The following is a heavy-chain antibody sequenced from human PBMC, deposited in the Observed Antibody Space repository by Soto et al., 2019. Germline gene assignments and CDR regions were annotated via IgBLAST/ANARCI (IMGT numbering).Heavy chain of an antibody. CDR3: ARSLGTTEYFQH. V-gene: IGHV4-31*03. Sequence: SETLSLTCTVSGGSISSGGYYWSWIRQHPGKGLEWIGYIYYSGSTYYNPSLKSRVTISVDTSKNQFSLKLSRLRSDDTAVYYCARSLGTTEYFQHWGQGTLVTVSS. CDR2: IYYSGST. CDR1: GGSISSGGYY. J-gene: IGHJ1*01. D-gene: IGHD4-17*01.